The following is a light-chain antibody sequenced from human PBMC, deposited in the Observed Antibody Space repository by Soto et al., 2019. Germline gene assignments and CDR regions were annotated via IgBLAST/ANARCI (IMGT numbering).Light chain of an antibody. V-gene: IGKV1-12*01. CDR3: QQGDSFPFT. Sequence: DIQMTQSPYSVSASVGDRVTITCRASQDISSWVAWYQQKPGKAPKLLISAASSLQSGVPRRFSGSGSGTDFTLVISSLQAEDFATYFCQQGDSFPFTFGGGTKVDIK. CDR2: AAS. J-gene: IGKJ4*01. CDR1: QDISSW.